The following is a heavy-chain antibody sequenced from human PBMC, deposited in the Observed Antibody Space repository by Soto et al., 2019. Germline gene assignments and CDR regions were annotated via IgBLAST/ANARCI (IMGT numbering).Heavy chain of an antibody. CDR2: IGNIPGTFIT. CDR1: GFVFSDHF. V-gene: IGHV3-72*01. CDR3: GRLGYSSGSFDF. D-gene: IGHD6-19*01. Sequence: EVQLVESGGGLVQPGGSLRLSCVGSGFVFSDHFMDWVRQAPGKGLEWVGRIGNIPGTFITQYAASVEGRFTISRDDSRSSLYLQMNSLKTEDTAVYYCGRLGYSSGSFDFWGQGTLVTVSS. J-gene: IGHJ5*01.